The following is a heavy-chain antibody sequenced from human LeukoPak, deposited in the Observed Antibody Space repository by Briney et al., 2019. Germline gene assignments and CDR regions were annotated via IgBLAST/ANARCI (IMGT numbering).Heavy chain of an antibody. CDR3: AKATTTTSYMDV. CDR1: GLTFDDYA. D-gene: IGHD1-14*01. CDR2: ISWNSGSI. V-gene: IGHV3-9*03. J-gene: IGHJ6*03. Sequence: GGSLRLSCAGSGLTFDDYAIQWVRQAPGKGLEWVSGISWNSGSIGYADSVKGRFNISRDNAKNSLYLQMNSLRAEDMALYYCAKATTTTSYMDVWGKGTTVTVSS.